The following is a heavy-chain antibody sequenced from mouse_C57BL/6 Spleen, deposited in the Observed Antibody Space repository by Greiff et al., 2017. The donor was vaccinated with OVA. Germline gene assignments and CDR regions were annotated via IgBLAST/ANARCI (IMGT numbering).Heavy chain of an antibody. CDR1: GYTFTSYW. J-gene: IGHJ4*01. D-gene: IGHD2-2*01. CDR2: IYPSDSET. Sequence: QVQLQQPGAELVRPGSSVKLSCKASGYTFTSYWMDWVKQRPGQGLEWIGNIYPSDSETHYNQKFKDKATLTVDKSSSTAYMQLSSLTSEDSAVYYCARGGLRRGNYYAMDYWGQGTSVTVSS. V-gene: IGHV1-61*01. CDR3: ARGGLRRGNYYAMDY.